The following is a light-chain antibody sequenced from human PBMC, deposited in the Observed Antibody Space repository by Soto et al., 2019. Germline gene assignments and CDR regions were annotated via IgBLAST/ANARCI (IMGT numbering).Light chain of an antibody. J-gene: IGKJ2*01. CDR2: GAS. V-gene: IGKV3-20*01. CDR1: QSVNSRY. Sequence: ESMLTQSPGTLSLSPGERATLSCRASQSVNSRYLTWYQQKPGQAPRLLIYGASIRATGVPDRFSGSGSGTDFTLTISRLKPEDFAVYYCQQFGDSPPAFTFGQGTKLEI. CDR3: QQFGDSPPAFT.